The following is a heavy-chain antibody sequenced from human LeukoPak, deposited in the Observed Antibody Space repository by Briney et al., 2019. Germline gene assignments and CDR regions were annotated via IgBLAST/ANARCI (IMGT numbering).Heavy chain of an antibody. CDR2: ISNRGSPI. J-gene: IGHJ3*02. CDR1: GFTFSSYE. CDR3: ARERPGEDAFDM. Sequence: QPGGSLRLSCSASGFTFSSYEMNWVRQAPGKGLEWVSYISNRGSPIYYADSVKGRFTISRDNAKNSLYLQINSLRAEDTAVYYCARERPGEDAFDMWGQGTMVTVSS. D-gene: IGHD7-27*01. V-gene: IGHV3-48*03.